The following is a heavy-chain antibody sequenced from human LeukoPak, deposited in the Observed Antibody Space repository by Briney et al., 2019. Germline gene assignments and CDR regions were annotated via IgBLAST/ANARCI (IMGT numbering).Heavy chain of an antibody. V-gene: IGHV1-69*13. D-gene: IGHD3-10*01. CDR3: ARAALLWFGEFSYYYYYVDV. CDR2: IIPIFGTA. J-gene: IGHJ6*03. Sequence: SVKVSCKASGGTFSSYAISWVRQAPGQGLEWMGGIIPIFGTANYAQKFQGRVTITADESTSTAYMELSSLRSEDTAVYYCARAALLWFGEFSYYYYYVDVWGKGTTVTVSS. CDR1: GGTFSSYA.